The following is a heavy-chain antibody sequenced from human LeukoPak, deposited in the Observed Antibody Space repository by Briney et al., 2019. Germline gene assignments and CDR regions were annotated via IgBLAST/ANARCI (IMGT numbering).Heavy chain of an antibody. Sequence: GGSLRLSCAASRFTFSSYAMSWVRQAPGKGLEWVSTISGTGGSTFYADSVKGRFTISRDNSKNTLYLQMDSLRVEDTAVYFCAKDWGIAAVASQWFFDLWGRGTLVTVSS. V-gene: IGHV3-23*01. D-gene: IGHD6-13*01. CDR3: AKDWGIAAVASQWFFDL. CDR1: RFTFSSYA. CDR2: ISGTGGST. J-gene: IGHJ2*01.